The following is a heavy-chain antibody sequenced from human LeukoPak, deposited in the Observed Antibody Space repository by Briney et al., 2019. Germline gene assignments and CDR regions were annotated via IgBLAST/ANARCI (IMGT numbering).Heavy chain of an antibody. V-gene: IGHV3-11*01. Sequence: GGALRLSCVASGFNFSDYYMSWIRLTPGKGLEWVSYISSRSITIYYVDPVKGRFTIPRDDAKNSLSLQMNNLRAEDTALYYCVRGRDYVGVAASLDLWGRGTLVTVS. J-gene: IGHJ5*02. CDR3: VRGRDYVGVAASLDL. CDR2: ISSRSITI. CDR1: GFNFSDYY. D-gene: IGHD4-17*01.